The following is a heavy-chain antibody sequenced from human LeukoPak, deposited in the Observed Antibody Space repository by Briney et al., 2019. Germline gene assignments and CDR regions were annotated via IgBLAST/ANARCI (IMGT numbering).Heavy chain of an antibody. CDR2: GSSDGSTT. D-gene: IGHD1-14*01. CDR3: ARDADGPGSLIDY. Sequence: GGSLRLSCAASGFTFSTYWMQWVRQAPGKGLEWVSRGSSDGSTTTYADSAKGRFTISRDNGKNTLYLQMNSLRAEDTAVYYCARDADGPGSLIDYWGQGTLVTVSS. V-gene: IGHV3-74*01. CDR1: GFTFSTYW. J-gene: IGHJ4*02.